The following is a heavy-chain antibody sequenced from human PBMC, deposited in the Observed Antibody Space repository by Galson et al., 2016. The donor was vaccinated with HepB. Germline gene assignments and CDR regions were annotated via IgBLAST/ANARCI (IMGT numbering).Heavy chain of an antibody. D-gene: IGHD2-21*01. J-gene: IGHJ4*01. V-gene: IGHV3-21*01. CDR3: ARGVRWLRLFPFDS. CDR1: GFTFSNYY. CDR2: ISSSSKYI. Sequence: SLRLSCAASGFTFSNYYMHWVRQAPGKGLEWVSSISSSSKYIYYADSVKGRFTISRANANNSLFLQMNSLRAEDTAVYYCARGVRWLRLFPFDSWGHGTLVTVSS.